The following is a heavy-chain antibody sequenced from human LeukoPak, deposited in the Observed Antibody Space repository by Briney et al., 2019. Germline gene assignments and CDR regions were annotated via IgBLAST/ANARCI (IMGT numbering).Heavy chain of an antibody. D-gene: IGHD3-22*01. V-gene: IGHV3-48*02. CDR1: GFTFSSYS. CDR3: ARTLDYYDSSGYYDY. CDR2: ISSSSSTI. J-gene: IGHJ4*02. Sequence: GGSLRLPCAASGFTFSSYSMNWVRQAPGKGLEWVSYISSSSSTIYYADSVKGRFTISRDNAKNSLYLQMNSLRDEDTAVYYCARTLDYYDSSGYYDYWGQGTLVTVSS.